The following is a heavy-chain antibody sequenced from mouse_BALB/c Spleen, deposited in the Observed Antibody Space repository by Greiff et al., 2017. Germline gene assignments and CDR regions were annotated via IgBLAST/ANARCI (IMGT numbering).Heavy chain of an antibody. D-gene: IGHD2-4*01. CDR2: ISSGSSTI. CDR1: GFTFSSFG. J-gene: IGHJ1*01. V-gene: IGHV5-17*02. Sequence: EVMLVESGGGLVQPGGSRKLSCAASGFTFSSFGMHCVRQAPEKGLEWVAYISSGSSTIYYADTVKGRFTISRDNPKNTLFLQMTSLRSEDTAMYYCARSIGLRPYWYFDVWGAGTTVTVSS. CDR3: ARSIGLRPYWYFDV.